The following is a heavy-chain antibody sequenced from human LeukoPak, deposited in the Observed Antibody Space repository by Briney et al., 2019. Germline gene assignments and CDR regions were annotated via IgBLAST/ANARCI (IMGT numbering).Heavy chain of an antibody. V-gene: IGHV4-4*07. CDR2: IYTTGNT. CDR3: ARDPFLYYGDYP. CDR1: GVSISSYY. D-gene: IGHD4-17*01. J-gene: IGHJ5*02. Sequence: SETLSLTCTVSGVSISSYYWSWIRQPAGKGLEWIGRIYTTGNTNYNPSLKSRVTMSVDTSKNQFSLKLSSVTAADTAVYYCARDPFLYYGDYPWGEGTLVTVSS.